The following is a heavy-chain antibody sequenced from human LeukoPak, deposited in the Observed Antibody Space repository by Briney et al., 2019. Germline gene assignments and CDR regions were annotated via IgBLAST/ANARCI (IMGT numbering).Heavy chain of an antibody. CDR1: GFTFSSYG. CDR3: ARGGRDDSSGYYYYYFDY. J-gene: IGHJ4*02. CDR2: ISYDGSNE. V-gene: IGHV3-30*03. Sequence: GGSLRLSCAASGFTFSSYGMHWVRQAPGKGVEWVAVISYDGSNEYYADSVKGRFTISRDNSKNTLYLQMNSLSTEDTAVYYCARGGRDDSSGYYYYYFDYWGQGTLVTVSS. D-gene: IGHD3-22*01.